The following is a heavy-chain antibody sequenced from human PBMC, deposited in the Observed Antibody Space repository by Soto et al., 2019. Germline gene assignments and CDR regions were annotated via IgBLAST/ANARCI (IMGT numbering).Heavy chain of an antibody. Sequence: PSETLSLTCTVSGGSISSGDYYWSWIRQPPGRGLEWIGYIYYSGSTYYNPSLKSRVTISVDTSKNQFSLKLSSVTAADTAVYYCARPLLSGPYDYYYYYGMDVWGQGTTVTVSS. D-gene: IGHD3-16*01. CDR2: IYYSGST. V-gene: IGHV4-30-4*08. CDR1: GGSISSGDYY. J-gene: IGHJ6*02. CDR3: ARPLLSGPYDYYYYYGMDV.